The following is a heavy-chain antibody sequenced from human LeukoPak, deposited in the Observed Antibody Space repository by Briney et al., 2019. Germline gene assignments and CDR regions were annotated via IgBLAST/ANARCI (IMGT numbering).Heavy chain of an antibody. J-gene: IGHJ6*02. CDR1: GFTFTSSA. CDR2: IVVGSGNT. Sequence: ASVKVSCKASGFTFTSSAVQWVRQARGQRLEWIGWIVVGSGNTHYAQKFQERVTITRDMSTSTAYMELSSLRSEDTAVYYCAADRPGYCSSTSCYPIHYYYGMDVWGQGTTVTVSS. CDR3: AADRPGYCSSTSCYPIHYYYGMDV. V-gene: IGHV1-58*01. D-gene: IGHD2-2*01.